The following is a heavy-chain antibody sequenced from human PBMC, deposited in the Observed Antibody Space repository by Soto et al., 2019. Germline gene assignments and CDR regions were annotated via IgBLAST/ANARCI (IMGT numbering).Heavy chain of an antibody. J-gene: IGHJ4*02. Sequence: EVQVLESGGGLIQPGGSLRLSCAFSGLTFSRYAASWVRQAPGKGLEWVSGIDTSGHNTYYADSVNGRFTIARDNSNKTLFLQINNLRAEDTAVYYCAKAVGEYLYFFNNWGQGILVTVSS. CDR1: GLTFSRYA. V-gene: IGHV3-23*01. CDR3: AKAVGEYLYFFNN. D-gene: IGHD3-9*01. CDR2: IDTSGHNT.